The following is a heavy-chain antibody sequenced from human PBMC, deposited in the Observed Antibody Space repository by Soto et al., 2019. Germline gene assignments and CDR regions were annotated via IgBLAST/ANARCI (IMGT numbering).Heavy chain of an antibody. V-gene: IGHV3-21*01. J-gene: IGHJ4*02. CDR1: GFTFSSHS. D-gene: IGHD5-12*01. CDR2: ISSSSSYI. Sequence: EVQLVESGGGLVKPGGSLRLSCAGSGFTFSSHSMNWVRQAPGKGLEWVSSISSSSSYIDYADSVKGRFTISRDNAKNSLYLQMNSLRVEDTALYYCARDSQMATIRGGDYWGQGTLVTVSS. CDR3: ARDSQMATIRGGDY.